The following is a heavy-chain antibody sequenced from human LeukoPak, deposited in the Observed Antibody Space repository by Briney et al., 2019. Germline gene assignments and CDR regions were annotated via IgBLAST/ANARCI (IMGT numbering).Heavy chain of an antibody. CDR2: IIPIFGTA. V-gene: IGHV1-69*05. J-gene: IGHJ3*02. CDR3: ARSRYDFWSGYSSGDAFDI. CDR1: GGTSSSYA. D-gene: IGHD3-3*01. Sequence: ASVKVSCKASGGTSSSYAINWVRQAPGQGLEWMGRIIPIFGTANYAQKFQGRVTITTDESTSTAYMELSSLRSEDAAVYYCARSRYDFWSGYSSGDAFDIWGQGTMVTVSS.